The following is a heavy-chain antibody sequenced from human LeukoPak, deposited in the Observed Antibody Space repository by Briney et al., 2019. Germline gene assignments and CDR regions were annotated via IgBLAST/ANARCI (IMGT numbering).Heavy chain of an antibody. D-gene: IGHD6-19*01. V-gene: IGHV3-53*01. CDR2: IYSGGST. Sequence: GGSLRLSCAASGFTVSSNYMSWVRQAPGKGLEWVSVIYSGGSTYYADSVKGRFTISRDNSKNTLYLQMNSLRAEDTAVYYCAKAVGGWYWMANDYWGQGTLVTVSS. CDR1: GFTVSSNY. J-gene: IGHJ4*02. CDR3: AKAVGGWYWMANDY.